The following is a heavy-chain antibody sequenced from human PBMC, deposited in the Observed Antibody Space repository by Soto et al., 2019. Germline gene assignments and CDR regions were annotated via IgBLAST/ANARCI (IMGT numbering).Heavy chain of an antibody. D-gene: IGHD3-16*01. CDR3: ARDPALGGPFDY. Sequence: ASVKVSCKASGYTFTSYAMHWVRQAPGQGLEWMGWISAYNGNTKYAQKLQGRVTMTTDTSTSTAYMELRSLRSDDTAVYYCARDPALGGPFDYWGQGTPVTVSS. CDR2: ISAYNGNT. CDR1: GYTFTSYA. J-gene: IGHJ4*02. V-gene: IGHV1-18*01.